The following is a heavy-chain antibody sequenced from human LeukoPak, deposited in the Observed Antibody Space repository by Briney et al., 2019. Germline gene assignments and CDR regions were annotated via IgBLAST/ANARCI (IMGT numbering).Heavy chain of an antibody. CDR1: GFTFSSYA. CDR2: LTGSGGNT. CDR3: ARIQRAAHFDY. Sequence: GGSLRLSCAASGFTFSSYAMSWVRQAPGKGLEWVSGLTGSGGNTYYADSVKGRFTISRDNSKNTLSLQMNSLRAEDAAVYYCARIQRAAHFDYWGQGTLVTVSS. J-gene: IGHJ4*02. D-gene: IGHD2-15*01. V-gene: IGHV3-23*01.